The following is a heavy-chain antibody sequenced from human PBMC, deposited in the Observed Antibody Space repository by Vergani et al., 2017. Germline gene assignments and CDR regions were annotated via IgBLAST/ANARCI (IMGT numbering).Heavy chain of an antibody. Sequence: QVQLQESGPGLVKPSQTLSLTCTVSGGSISSGSYYWSWIRQPAGKGLEWIGRIYTSGSTNYNPSLKSRVTMSVDTSKNQFSLKLSSVTAADTAVYYCARDRRNTAMGWGDYYYYMDVWGKGP. J-gene: IGHJ6*03. D-gene: IGHD5-18*01. CDR2: IYTSGST. V-gene: IGHV4-61*02. CDR1: GGSISSGSYY. CDR3: ARDRRNTAMGWGDYYYYMDV.